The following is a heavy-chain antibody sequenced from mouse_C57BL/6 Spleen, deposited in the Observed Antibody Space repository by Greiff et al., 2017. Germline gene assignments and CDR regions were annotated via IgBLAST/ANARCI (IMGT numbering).Heavy chain of an antibody. Sequence: EVKVVESGGDLVKPGGSLKLSCAASGFTFSSYGMSWVRQTPDKRLEWVATISSGGSYTYYPDSVKGRFTISRDNAKNTLYLQMSSLKSEDTAMYYCARRGTGSAWFAYWGQGTLVTVSA. CDR3: ARRGTGSAWFAY. V-gene: IGHV5-6*02. D-gene: IGHD4-1*01. J-gene: IGHJ3*01. CDR1: GFTFSSYG. CDR2: ISSGGSYT.